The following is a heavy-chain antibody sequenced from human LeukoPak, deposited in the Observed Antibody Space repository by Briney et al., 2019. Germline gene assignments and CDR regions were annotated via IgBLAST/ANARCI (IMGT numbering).Heavy chain of an antibody. CDR2: INPSGGTT. CDR3: ARGKAVAGDVFDI. J-gene: IGHJ3*02. CDR1: GYRFTSYY. V-gene: IGHV1-46*01. D-gene: IGHD6-19*01. Sequence: ASVKVSCKASGYRFTSYYIHWVRQAPGQGLEWMGIINPSGGTTTYAQKFQGRVTMTRDTSTSTVYMELSSLRSGDTAVYYCARGKAVAGDVFDIWGQGTMVTVSS.